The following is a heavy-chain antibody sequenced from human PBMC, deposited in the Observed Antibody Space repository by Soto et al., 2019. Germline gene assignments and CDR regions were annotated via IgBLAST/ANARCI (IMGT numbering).Heavy chain of an antibody. Sequence: KPSETLSLTCTVSGGSISSYYWSWIRQPAGKGLEWIGRIYTSGSTNYNPSLKSRVTMSVDTSKNQFSPKLSSVTAADTAVYYCARDIRYYDSSGYYFISDYWGQGTLVTVSS. CDR3: ARDIRYYDSSGYYFISDY. CDR1: GGSISSYY. J-gene: IGHJ4*02. V-gene: IGHV4-4*07. D-gene: IGHD3-22*01. CDR2: IYTSGST.